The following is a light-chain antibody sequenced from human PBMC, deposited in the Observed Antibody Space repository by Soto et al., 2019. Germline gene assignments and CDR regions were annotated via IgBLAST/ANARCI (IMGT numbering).Light chain of an antibody. Sequence: EIVLTQSPGTLSLSPGERATLSCRASQSVSSSYLAWYQQKPGQAPRLLIYGASSRATGIPDRFSGSGSGTDFTLTISSLQSEDFAVYYCQQYGSSPGTFGGGTKVDI. CDR3: QQYGSSPGT. CDR2: GAS. V-gene: IGKV3-20*01. CDR1: QSVSSSY. J-gene: IGKJ4*01.